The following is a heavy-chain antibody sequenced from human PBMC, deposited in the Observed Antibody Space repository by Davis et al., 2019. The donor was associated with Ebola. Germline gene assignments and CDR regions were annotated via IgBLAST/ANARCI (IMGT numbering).Heavy chain of an antibody. D-gene: IGHD5-18*01. J-gene: IGHJ6*02. CDR2: INPSGGST. CDR1: GYTFTSYY. Sequence: ASVKVSCKASGYTFTSYYMHWVRQAPGQGLEWMGIINPSGGSTSYAQKSQGRVTMTRDTSTSTVYMELSSLRSEDTAVYYCASGVNTTTGYYYYGMDVWGQGTTVTVSS. V-gene: IGHV1-46*01. CDR3: ASGVNTTTGYYYYGMDV.